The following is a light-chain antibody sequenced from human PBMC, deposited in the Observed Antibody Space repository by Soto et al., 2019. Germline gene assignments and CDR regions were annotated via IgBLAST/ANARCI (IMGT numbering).Light chain of an antibody. V-gene: IGKV1-5*01. CDR2: DAS. CDR3: QHMRT. Sequence: DIQLTQSPPSLSASVGDRVTITCRASQTISPFLNWYQQKPGKAPKFLIYDASTLESGVPSRFSGSGFGTEFSLTISSLQPDDFGSYYCQHMRTFGQGTKVDIK. J-gene: IGKJ1*01. CDR1: QTISPF.